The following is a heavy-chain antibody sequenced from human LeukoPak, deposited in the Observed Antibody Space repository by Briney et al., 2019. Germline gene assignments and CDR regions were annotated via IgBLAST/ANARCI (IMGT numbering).Heavy chain of an antibody. CDR2: ISGSGGST. V-gene: IGHV3-23*01. D-gene: IGHD6-13*01. J-gene: IGHJ4*02. CDR1: GFTFSSYA. Sequence: QSGGSLRLSCAASGFTFSSYAMSWVRQAPGKGLEWVSAISGSGGSTYYADSVKGRFTISRDNSKNSLYLQMNSLRAEDTAVYYCARDIEPAGLFLDYWGQGTLVTVSS. CDR3: ARDIEPAGLFLDY.